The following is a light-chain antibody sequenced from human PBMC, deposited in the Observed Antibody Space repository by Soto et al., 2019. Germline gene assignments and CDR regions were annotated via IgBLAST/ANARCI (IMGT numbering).Light chain of an antibody. CDR2: DVS. CDR3: CSYAGSYTFGV. CDR1: SSDVGGYNY. Sequence: QSVLTQPRSVSGSPGQSVTISCTGTSSDVGGYNYVSWYQQHPGKAPKLMIYDVSKRPSGVPDRFSGSKSGNTASLTISGLQAEDEADYYCCSYAGSYTFGVSGTGTKVTVL. V-gene: IGLV2-11*01. J-gene: IGLJ1*01.